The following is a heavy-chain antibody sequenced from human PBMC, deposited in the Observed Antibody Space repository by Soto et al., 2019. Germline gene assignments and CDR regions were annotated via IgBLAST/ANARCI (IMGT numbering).Heavy chain of an antibody. Sequence: SETLSLTCTVSGGSISSYYWSWIRQPPGKGLEWIGYIYYSGSTNYNPSLKSRVTISVDTSKNQFSLKLSSVTAADTAVYYCATDTARLVVVPAAPNYYYYYGLDVWGQGTTVT. CDR3: ATDTARLVVVPAAPNYYYYYGLDV. D-gene: IGHD2-2*01. V-gene: IGHV4-59*01. CDR2: IYYSGST. CDR1: GGSISSYY. J-gene: IGHJ6*02.